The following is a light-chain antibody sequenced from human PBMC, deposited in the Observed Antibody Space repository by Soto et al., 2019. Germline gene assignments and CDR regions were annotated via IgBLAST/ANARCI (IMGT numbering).Light chain of an antibody. V-gene: IGKV1-5*01. CDR1: YSISSW. Sequence: SQGPQSSSHLSAAIGERDTHTCRASYSISSWLAWYQQRPGRAPKLLIYDASTLETGVPSRFSGGGSGTEFTLTITSLQPDDFATYHCQQYHTYLTFGGGTKVDI. J-gene: IGKJ4*01. CDR2: DAS. CDR3: QQYHTYLT.